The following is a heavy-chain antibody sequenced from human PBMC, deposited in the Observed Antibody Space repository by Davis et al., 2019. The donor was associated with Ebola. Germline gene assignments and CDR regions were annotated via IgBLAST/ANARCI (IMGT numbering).Heavy chain of an antibody. D-gene: IGHD1-26*01. CDR2: TSYDGSNK. CDR1: GFTFSRYG. V-gene: IGHV3-30*18. CDR3: VKDIGESYLYGLDV. Sequence: GESLKISCAASGFTFSRYGMHWVRQAPGKGLEWVAVTSYDGSNKYYADFVKGRFTISRDNSKNTLYLQMSSLRAEDTAVYYCVKDIGESYLYGLDVWGQGTTASVSS. J-gene: IGHJ6*02.